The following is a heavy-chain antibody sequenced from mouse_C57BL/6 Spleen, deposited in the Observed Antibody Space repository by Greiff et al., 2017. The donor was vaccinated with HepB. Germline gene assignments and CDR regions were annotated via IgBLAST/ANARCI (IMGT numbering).Heavy chain of an antibody. CDR3: ARGPYGLRGYFDV. D-gene: IGHD1-1*02. Sequence: QVQLKESGAELVKPGASVKMSCKASGYTFTTYPIEWMKQNHGKSLEWIGNFHPYNDDTKYNEKFKGKATLTVEKSSSTVYLELSRLTSDDSAVYYCARGPYGLRGYFDVWGTGTTVTVSS. J-gene: IGHJ1*03. V-gene: IGHV1-47*01. CDR1: GYTFTTYP. CDR2: FHPYNDDT.